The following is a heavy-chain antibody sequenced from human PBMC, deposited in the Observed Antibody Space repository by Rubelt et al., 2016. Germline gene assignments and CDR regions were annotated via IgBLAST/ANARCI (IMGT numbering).Heavy chain of an antibody. J-gene: IGHJ3*02. CDR3: ATRTVGVNGPHAFDI. CDR1: GYTLTELS. CDR2: FDPEDGET. D-gene: IGHD3-3*01. Sequence: QVQLVQSGAEVKKPGASVKVSCKVSGYTLTELSMHWVRQAPGKGLEWMGGFDPEDGETIYARTFQGRVTMTEDTSTDTAYMELSSLGSEDTAVYYCATRTVGVNGPHAFDIWGQGTMVTVSS. V-gene: IGHV1-24*01.